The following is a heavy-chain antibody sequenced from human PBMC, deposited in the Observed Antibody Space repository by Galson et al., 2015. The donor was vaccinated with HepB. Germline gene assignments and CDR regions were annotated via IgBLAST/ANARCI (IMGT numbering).Heavy chain of an antibody. CDR1: GFPFSGSA. Sequence: LRLSCAASGFPFSGSAIHWVRQSSGKGLEWVGRIGSKANNYATAYVALMKGRFTISRDDSKNTAFLQMKTLKTEDTAVYYCARLGDLIGYSSAWGQGTLVTVAS. CDR2: IGSKANNYAT. J-gene: IGHJ5*02. D-gene: IGHD6-25*01. V-gene: IGHV3-73*01. CDR3: ARLGDLIGYSSA.